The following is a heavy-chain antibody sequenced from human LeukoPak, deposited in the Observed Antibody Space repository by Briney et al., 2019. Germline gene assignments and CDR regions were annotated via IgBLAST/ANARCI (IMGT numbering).Heavy chain of an antibody. CDR2: ISSSGSTI. CDR1: GFTFSSYE. Sequence: PGGSLRPSCAASGFTFSSYEMNWVRQAPGKGLEWVSYISSSGSTIYYADSVKGRFTISRDNAKNSLYLQMNSLRAEDTAVYYCVVGDYYDSSGYYRAFQHWGQGTLVTVSS. D-gene: IGHD3-22*01. J-gene: IGHJ1*01. V-gene: IGHV3-48*03. CDR3: VVGDYYDSSGYYRAFQH.